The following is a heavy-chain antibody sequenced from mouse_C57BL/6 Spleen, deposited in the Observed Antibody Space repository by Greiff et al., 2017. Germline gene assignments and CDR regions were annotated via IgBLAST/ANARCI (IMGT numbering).Heavy chain of an antibody. D-gene: IGHD1-1*01. V-gene: IGHV5-17*01. CDR2: ISSGSSTI. J-gene: IGHJ1*03. Sequence: EVHLVESGGGLVKPGGSLKLSCAASGFTFSDYGMHWVRQAPEKGLEWVAYISSGSSTIYYADTVKGRFTISRDNAKNTLCLQMTSLRSGDTARYYWAGSYDYGSSLWYFDVWGTGTTVTVSS. CDR3: AGSYDYGSSLWYFDV. CDR1: GFTFSDYG.